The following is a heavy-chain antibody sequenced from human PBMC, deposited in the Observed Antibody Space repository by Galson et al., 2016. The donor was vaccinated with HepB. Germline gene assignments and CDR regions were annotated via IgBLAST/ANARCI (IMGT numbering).Heavy chain of an antibody. CDR3: AKGGYGSGTYYNAIQH. CDR2: ISGSGSST. J-gene: IGHJ1*01. D-gene: IGHD3-10*01. V-gene: IGHV3-23*01. CDR1: GFTFSIYA. Sequence: SLRLSCAASGFTFSIYAMSWVRQAPGKGLEWVSAISGSGSSTYYADSVKGRFTISRDNSKNTLYLQMNSLRAEDTAVYYCAKGGYGSGTYYNAIQHLGQGTLVTVSS.